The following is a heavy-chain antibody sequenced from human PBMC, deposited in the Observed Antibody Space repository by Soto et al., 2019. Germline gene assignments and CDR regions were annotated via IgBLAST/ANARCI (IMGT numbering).Heavy chain of an antibody. CDR1: GFSLSTSGVG. D-gene: IGHD2-15*01. J-gene: IGHJ6*02. V-gene: IGHV2-5*02. CDR2: IYWDDDK. CDR3: AYRPCSGGSCYWFSFSGMDV. Sequence: QITLKESGPTLVKPTQTLTLTCTFSGFSLSTSGVGVTWIRQPPGKPLEWLALIYWDDDKRYRPSLESRLTITTDASKNQVVLTLTNMDSVDTATYYCAYRPCSGGSCYWFSFSGMDVWGQGTTVTVCS.